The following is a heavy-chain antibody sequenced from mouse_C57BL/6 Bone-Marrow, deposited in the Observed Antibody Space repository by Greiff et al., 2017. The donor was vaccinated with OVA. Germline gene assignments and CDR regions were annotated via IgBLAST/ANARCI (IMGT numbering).Heavy chain of an antibody. D-gene: IGHD1-1*01. CDR1: GFTFSDYY. Sequence: EVKLVESEGGLVQPGSSMKLSCTASGFTFSDYYMAWVRQVPEKGLEWVANINYDGSSTYYLDSLKSRFIISRDNAKNILYMQMSSLKSEDTSTYYGARDQRFYYYGSSFSSYWYFDVWGTGTTVTVSS. J-gene: IGHJ1*03. CDR2: INYDGSST. V-gene: IGHV5-16*01. CDR3: ARDQRFYYYGSSFSSYWYFDV.